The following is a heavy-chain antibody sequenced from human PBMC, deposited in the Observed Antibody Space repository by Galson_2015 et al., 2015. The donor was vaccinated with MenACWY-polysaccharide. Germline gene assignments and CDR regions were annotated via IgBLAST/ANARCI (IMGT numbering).Heavy chain of an antibody. Sequence: QSGAEVKKPGESLKISCKGSGYTITNYWIGWVRQVPGKGLEWMGIIWPGDSDTRYSPSFQGQVTMSVDRSIGTAYLQWSSLKASDTAMYACARHFSYDGSGLYYLADDWGQGTLGAVSS. D-gene: IGHD3-22*01. CDR2: IWPGDSDT. J-gene: IGHJ4*02. CDR3: ARHFSYDGSGLYYLADD. V-gene: IGHV5-51*01. CDR1: GYTITNYW.